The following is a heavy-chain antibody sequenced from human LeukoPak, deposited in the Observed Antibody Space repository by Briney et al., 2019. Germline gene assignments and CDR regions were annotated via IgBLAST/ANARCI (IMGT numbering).Heavy chain of an antibody. V-gene: IGHV6-1*01. Sequence: SQTLSLTCAISGDSVSSNSAARNWIRQSPSRGLEWLGRTYYRSKWYNDYAVSVKSRITINPDTSKNQFSLQLNSVTPEDTALYYCARYLSSYSSGWYWFDPWGQGTLVTVSS. CDR2: TYYRSKWYN. D-gene: IGHD6-19*01. CDR3: ARYLSSYSSGWYWFDP. J-gene: IGHJ5*02. CDR1: GDSVSSNSAA.